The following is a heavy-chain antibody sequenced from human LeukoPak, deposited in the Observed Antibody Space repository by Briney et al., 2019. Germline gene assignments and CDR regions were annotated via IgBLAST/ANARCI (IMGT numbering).Heavy chain of an antibody. CDR1: GFTFSTFG. CDR2: INDSGDKT. Sequence: PGGSLRLSCAASGFTFSTFGMNWVRQAPGKGLEWVSGINDSGDKTYYADSVKGRFTISRDNSKNTLYLQMNSLRVEDTAVYYCAKRPLYSGMPYFDYWGQGTLVTVSS. J-gene: IGHJ4*02. V-gene: IGHV3-23*01. CDR3: AKRPLYSGMPYFDY. D-gene: IGHD4-23*01.